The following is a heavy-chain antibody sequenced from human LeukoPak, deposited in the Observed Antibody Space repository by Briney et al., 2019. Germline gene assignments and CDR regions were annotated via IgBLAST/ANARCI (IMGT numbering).Heavy chain of an antibody. V-gene: IGHV3-23*01. CDR2: ISGSGGST. J-gene: IGHJ4*02. CDR1: GFTFSNYG. D-gene: IGHD6-19*01. CDR3: AKGVRWPSSGWYGDYFDY. Sequence: PGGSLRLSCAASGFTFSNYGMSWVRQAPGKGLEWVSAISGSGGSTYYADSVKGRFTISRDNSKNTLYLQMNSLRAEDTAVYYCAKGVRWPSSGWYGDYFDYWGQGTLVTVSS.